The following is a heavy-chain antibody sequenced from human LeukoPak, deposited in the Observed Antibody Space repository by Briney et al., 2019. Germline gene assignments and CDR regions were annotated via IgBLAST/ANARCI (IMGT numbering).Heavy chain of an antibody. Sequence: SVKVSCKASGGTFSSYAISWVRQAPGQGLEWMGGIIPIFGTANYAQKFQGRVTITTDESTTTAYMELRSLRSEDTAVCDCARGHPGYRESWAHWFDPWGQGTLVTVSS. CDR2: IIPIFGTA. D-gene: IGHD3-9*01. J-gene: IGHJ5*02. CDR1: GGTFSSYA. V-gene: IGHV1-69*05. CDR3: ARGHPGYRESWAHWFDP.